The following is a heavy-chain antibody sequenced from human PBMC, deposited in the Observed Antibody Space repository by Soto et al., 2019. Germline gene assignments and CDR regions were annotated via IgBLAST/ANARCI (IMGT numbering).Heavy chain of an antibody. Sequence: ASVKVSCKVSGYTLTELSMHWVRQAPGKGLEWMGGFDPEDGETIYAQKFQGRVTMTEDTSTDTAYMELSSLRSEDTAVYYCATEKNYYGSGSYPYNWFDPWGQGTLVPVSS. D-gene: IGHD3-10*01. V-gene: IGHV1-24*01. CDR3: ATEKNYYGSGSYPYNWFDP. CDR2: FDPEDGET. J-gene: IGHJ5*02. CDR1: GYTLTELS.